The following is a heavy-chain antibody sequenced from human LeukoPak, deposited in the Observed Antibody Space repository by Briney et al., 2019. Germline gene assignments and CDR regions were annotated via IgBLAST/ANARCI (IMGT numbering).Heavy chain of an antibody. Sequence: PGGSLRLSCAASEFTFSSYAMSWVRQAPGKGLEWVSAISGSGGSTYYADSVKGRFTISRDNSKNTLYLQMNSLRAEDTAVYYCAKGGYSSSWYWTPFDYWGQGTLVTVSS. CDR2: ISGSGGST. V-gene: IGHV3-23*01. J-gene: IGHJ4*02. CDR1: EFTFSSYA. CDR3: AKGGYSSSWYWTPFDY. D-gene: IGHD6-13*01.